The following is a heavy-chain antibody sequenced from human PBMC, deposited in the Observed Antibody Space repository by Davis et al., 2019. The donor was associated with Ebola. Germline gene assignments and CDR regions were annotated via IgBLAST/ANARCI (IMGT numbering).Heavy chain of an antibody. CDR3: ARITVGPEMKYYDFWSGQLHDAFDI. D-gene: IGHD3-3*01. J-gene: IGHJ3*02. CDR1: GFTFSSYG. V-gene: IGHV3-30*03. CDR2: ISYDGSNK. Sequence: GESLKISCAASGFTFSSYGMHWVRQAPGKGLEWVAVISYDGSNKYYADSVKGRFTISRDNSKNTLYLQMNSLRAEDTAVYYCARITVGPEMKYYDFWSGQLHDAFDIWGQGTMVTVSS.